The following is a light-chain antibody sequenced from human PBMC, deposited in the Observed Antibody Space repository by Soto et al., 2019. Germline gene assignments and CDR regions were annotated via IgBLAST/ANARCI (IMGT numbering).Light chain of an antibody. J-gene: IGKJ1*01. CDR1: QTIDVG. CDR2: KAS. CDR3: QQYNGYSRT. V-gene: IGKV1-5*03. Sequence: DIQMTQSPSTLSASVGDRVTISCRANQTIDVGLAWYQKKPGSAPKILIYKASSLETGVPSRFSGSGSGTDFTLTISSLQPDDYATYYCQQYNGYSRTLGQGTTVE.